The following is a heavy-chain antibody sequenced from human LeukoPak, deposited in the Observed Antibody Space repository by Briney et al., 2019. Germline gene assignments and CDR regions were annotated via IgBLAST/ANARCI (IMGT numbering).Heavy chain of an antibody. CDR2: INNDGSDT. CDR1: GFTFNTYW. Sequence: GGSLRLSCAAPGFTFNTYWMHWVRHAPGKGLVWVSRINNDGSDTIYADSVKGRFTISRDNAKDTLYLQMISLRVEDTAVYYCARSSYPYYFDYWGQGTLVSVSS. V-gene: IGHV3-74*01. CDR3: ARSSYPYYFDY. J-gene: IGHJ4*02.